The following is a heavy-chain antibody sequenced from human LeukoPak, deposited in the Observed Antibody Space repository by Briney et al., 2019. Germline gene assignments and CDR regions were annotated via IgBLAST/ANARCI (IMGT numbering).Heavy chain of an antibody. Sequence: PGGSLRLSCAASGFTFSSYWMSWVRQAPGKGLEWVANIKQDGSEKYYVDSVKGRFTISRDNSKNTLYVQMNSLRAEDTAVYYCAKGHYYGSGSLDYWGQGTLVTVSS. J-gene: IGHJ4*02. CDR2: IKQDGSEK. V-gene: IGHV3-7*03. CDR1: GFTFSSYW. D-gene: IGHD3-10*01. CDR3: AKGHYYGSGSLDY.